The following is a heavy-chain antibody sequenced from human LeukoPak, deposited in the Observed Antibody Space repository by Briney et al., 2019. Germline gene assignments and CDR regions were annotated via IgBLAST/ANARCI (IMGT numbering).Heavy chain of an antibody. CDR3: ARDQSPAAAIFFI. V-gene: IGHV1-46*01. CDR2: INPSGGST. Sequence: ASVKVSCKVSGYTLTELSMHWVRQAPGQGLEWMGIINPSGGSTSYAQKFQGRVTMTRDTSTSTVYMELSSLRSEDTAVYYCARDQSPAAAIFFIWGQGTMVTVSS. J-gene: IGHJ3*02. D-gene: IGHD2-2*02. CDR1: GYTLTELS.